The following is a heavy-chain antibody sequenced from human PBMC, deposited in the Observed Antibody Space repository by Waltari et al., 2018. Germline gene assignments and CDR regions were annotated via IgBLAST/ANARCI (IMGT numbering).Heavy chain of an antibody. J-gene: IGHJ6*02. D-gene: IGHD4-4*01. Sequence: EVQLVESGGGLVQPGGSLRLSCAASGFTFSSYWMHWVRQAPGKGLVWVSRINSEGRSTSYADSVKGRFTISRDNAKNTLYLQMNSLRAEDTAVYYCARDQVADSDSYGMDVWGQGTTVTVSS. CDR2: INSEGRST. CDR1: GFTFSSYW. CDR3: ARDQVADSDSYGMDV. V-gene: IGHV3-74*01.